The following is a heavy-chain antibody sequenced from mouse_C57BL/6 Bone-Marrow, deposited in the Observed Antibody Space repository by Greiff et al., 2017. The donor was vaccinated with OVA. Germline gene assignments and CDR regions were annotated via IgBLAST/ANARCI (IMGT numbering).Heavy chain of an antibody. CDR1: GFNIKDDY. CDR3: TTRTYYGSSSYWYFDV. D-gene: IGHD1-1*01. V-gene: IGHV14-4*01. Sequence: EVKLQESGAELVRPGASVKLSCTASGFNIKDDYMHWVKQRPEQGLEWIGWIDPENGDTDYASKFQGKATITADKSSNTAYLQLSSLTSEDTAVYYCTTRTYYGSSSYWYFDVWGTGTTVTVSS. CDR2: IDPENGDT. J-gene: IGHJ1*03.